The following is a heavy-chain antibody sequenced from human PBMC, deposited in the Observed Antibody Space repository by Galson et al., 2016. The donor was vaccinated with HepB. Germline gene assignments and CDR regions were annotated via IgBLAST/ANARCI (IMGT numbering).Heavy chain of an antibody. CDR2: GHNSGRT. V-gene: IGHV4-39*01. J-gene: IGHJ5*01. Sequence: SETLSLTCSVSGDSISSSSHYWGWIRQAPGKGLEWIGTGHNSGRTYYNLYSLSLKGRVTISVDGSRKRVSLKLTSVTAADTAVYYCSRHEITISGVVITENGFESWGQGTLVSVSS. D-gene: IGHD3-3*01. CDR3: SRHEITISGVVITENGFES. CDR1: GDSISSSSHY.